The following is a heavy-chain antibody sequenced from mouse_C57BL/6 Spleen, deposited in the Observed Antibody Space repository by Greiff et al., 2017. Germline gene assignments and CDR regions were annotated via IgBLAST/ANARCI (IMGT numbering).Heavy chain of an antibody. CDR2: ILPGSGST. V-gene: IGHV1-9*01. Sequence: QVQLQQSGAELMKPGASVKLSCKATGYTFTGYWIEWVKQRPGHGLEWIGEILPGSGSTNYNEKFKGKATFTAATSSNTAYIQLSSLTTEDSAIYYGARTYDYGYAMDYWGQGTSVTVSS. CDR3: ARTYDYGYAMDY. CDR1: GYTFTGYW. J-gene: IGHJ4*01. D-gene: IGHD2-4*01.